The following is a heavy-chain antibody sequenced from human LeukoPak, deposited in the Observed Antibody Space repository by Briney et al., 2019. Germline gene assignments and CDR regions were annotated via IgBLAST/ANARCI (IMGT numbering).Heavy chain of an antibody. Sequence: PGGSLRLSCAASGFTFNDYQMSWIRQAPGKGLEWLSHISSSGDTTYYADSVRGRFTISRDNAKNSLYLQMNSLRAEDTAVYYCARGRFLEWFLDSVDAFDIWGQGTMVTVSS. D-gene: IGHD3-3*01. V-gene: IGHV3-11*04. CDR3: ARGRFLEWFLDSVDAFDI. J-gene: IGHJ3*02. CDR2: ISSSGDTT. CDR1: GFTFNDYQ.